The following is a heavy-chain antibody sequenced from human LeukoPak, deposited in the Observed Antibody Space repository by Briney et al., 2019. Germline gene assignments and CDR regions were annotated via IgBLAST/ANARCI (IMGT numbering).Heavy chain of an antibody. CDR3: AKVPMPAGSDY. Sequence: GGSLRLSCAASGFTFDDYGMSWVRQAPGKGPEWVSAISGSGGSTYYADSVKGRFTISRDNSKNTLYLQMNSLRAEDTAVYYCAKVPMPAGSDYWGQGTLVTVSS. V-gene: IGHV3-23*01. CDR1: GFTFDDYG. D-gene: IGHD2-2*01. J-gene: IGHJ4*02. CDR2: ISGSGGST.